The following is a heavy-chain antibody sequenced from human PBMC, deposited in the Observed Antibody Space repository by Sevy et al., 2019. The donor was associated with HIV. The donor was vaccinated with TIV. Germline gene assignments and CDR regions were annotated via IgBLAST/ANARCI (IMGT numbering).Heavy chain of an antibody. CDR3: TTMMRLYGDPNFWYFDL. Sequence: GGSLRLSCAASGFTFSNVWTSWVRQASGKGLEWVGRIQSKSEGGTTDYAAPVKGRFSISRDESSDTLILQMNSLKTEDTAVYYCTTMMRLYGDPNFWYFDLWGRGTLVTVSS. CDR2: IQSKSEGGTT. J-gene: IGHJ2*01. V-gene: IGHV3-15*01. D-gene: IGHD4-17*01. CDR1: GFTFSNVW.